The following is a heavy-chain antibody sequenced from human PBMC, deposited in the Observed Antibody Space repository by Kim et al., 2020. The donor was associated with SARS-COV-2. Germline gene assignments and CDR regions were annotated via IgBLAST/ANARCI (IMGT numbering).Heavy chain of an antibody. D-gene: IGHD3-22*01. CDR2: INHSGST. J-gene: IGHJ4*02. Sequence: SETLSLTCAVYGGSFSGYYWSWIRQPPGKGLEWIGEINHSGSTNYNPSLKSRVTISVDTSKNQFSLKLSSVTAADTAVYYCASVGREIILDDYDSSGYYSWGQGTLVTVSS. CDR1: GGSFSGYY. V-gene: IGHV4-34*01. CDR3: ASVGREIILDDYDSSGYYS.